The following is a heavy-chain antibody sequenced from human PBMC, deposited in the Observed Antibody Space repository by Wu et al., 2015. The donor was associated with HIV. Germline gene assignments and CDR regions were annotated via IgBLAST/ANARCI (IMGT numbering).Heavy chain of an antibody. J-gene: IGHJ3*02. CDR2: INPTTGQT. D-gene: IGHD2-15*01. CDR3: ARDELFRVDDAFDM. CDR1: GYNFKVFY. V-gene: IGHV1-2*02. Sequence: QLVHSGAEVKKPGASVNISCKASGYNFKVFYLHWVRQTPKEQFQHLGWINPTTGQTNYAQKFRGRVTLTRDTSISTTFMELRSLQTDDTAVYYCARDELFRVDDAFDMWGQGTLVTVSS.